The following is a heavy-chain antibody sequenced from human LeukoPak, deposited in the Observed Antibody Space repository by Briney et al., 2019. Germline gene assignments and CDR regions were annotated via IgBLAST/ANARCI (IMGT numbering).Heavy chain of an antibody. CDR3: ARDRTVLWFGEFY. D-gene: IGHD3-10*01. CDR2: INPNSGGT. Sequence: GASVKVSCKASGYTFTGYYMHWVRQAPGQGLEWMGWINPNSGGTNYAQKFQGRVTMTRDTSISTAYMELSRLRSDDTAVYYCARDRTVLWFGEFYWGQGTLVTVSS. CDR1: GYTFTGYY. V-gene: IGHV1-2*02. J-gene: IGHJ4*02.